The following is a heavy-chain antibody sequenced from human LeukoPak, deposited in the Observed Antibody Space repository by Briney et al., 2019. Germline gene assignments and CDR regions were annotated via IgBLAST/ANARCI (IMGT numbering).Heavy chain of an antibody. CDR2: IYYSGST. D-gene: IGHD3-16*01. CDR3: ARGFGNFDY. V-gene: IGHV4-61*05. CDR1: GGSISSSSYY. Sequence: PSETLSLTCTVSGGSISSSSYYWGWIRQPPGKGLEWIGYIYYSGSTNYNPSLKSRFTISLDTSKNQFSLKLSSVTAADTAVYYCARGFGNFDYWGQGTLVTVSS. J-gene: IGHJ4*02.